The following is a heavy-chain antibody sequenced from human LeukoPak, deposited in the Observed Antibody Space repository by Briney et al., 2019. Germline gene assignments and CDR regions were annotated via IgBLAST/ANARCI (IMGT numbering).Heavy chain of an antibody. J-gene: IGHJ6*02. D-gene: IGHD6-13*01. V-gene: IGHV3-11*01. CDR3: ARTPQYSSTWSPPYYFYYGMDV. CDR1: GFTFSDYY. CDR2: ISISGTTM. Sequence: GGSLRLSCAASGFTFSDYYMTWIRQAPGKGLEWVSYISISGTTMFYADSVKGRFTISRDNAKNSVYLQMNSLRAEDTAVYYCARTPQYSSTWSPPYYFYYGMDVWGQGTTVTVSS.